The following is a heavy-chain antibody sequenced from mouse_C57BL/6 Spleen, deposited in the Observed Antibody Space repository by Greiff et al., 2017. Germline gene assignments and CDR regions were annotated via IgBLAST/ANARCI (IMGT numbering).Heavy chain of an antibody. CDR1: GYTFTSYW. D-gene: IGHD1-1*01. CDR2: IDPSDSET. V-gene: IGHV1-52*01. J-gene: IGHJ4*01. Sequence: VQLQQPGAELVRPGSSVKLSCKASGYTFTSYWMHWVKQRPIQGLEWIGNIDPSDSETHYNQKFKDKATLTVDKSSSTAYMQLSSLTSEDSAVYYCARSRSAGDYYGSSSYYYAMDYWGQGTSVTVSS. CDR3: ARSRSAGDYYGSSSYYYAMDY.